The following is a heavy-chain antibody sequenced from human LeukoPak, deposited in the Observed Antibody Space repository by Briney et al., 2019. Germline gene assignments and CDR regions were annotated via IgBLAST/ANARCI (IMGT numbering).Heavy chain of an antibody. CDR1: GFTFSSYA. Sequence: GRSLRLSCAASGFTFSSYAMHWVRQAPGKGLEWVAVISYDGSNKYYADSVKGRFTISRDNSKNTLYLQMNSLRAEDTAVYYCARDRSGGYFDYWGQGTLVTVSS. CDR2: ISYDGSNK. J-gene: IGHJ4*02. V-gene: IGHV3-30-3*01. D-gene: IGHD2-8*02. CDR3: ARDRSGGYFDY.